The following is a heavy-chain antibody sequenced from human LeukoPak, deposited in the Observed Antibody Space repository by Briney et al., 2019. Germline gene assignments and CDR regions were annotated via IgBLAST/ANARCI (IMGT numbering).Heavy chain of an antibody. V-gene: IGHV3-23*01. J-gene: IGHJ4*02. CDR2: ISGSGGST. CDR3: AKEGQGVPAAMAFDY. Sequence: PGGSLRLSCAASGFTFSSYAMSWVRQAPGKGLECVSAISGSGGSTYYADSVKGRFTISRDNSKNTLYLQMNSLRAEDTAVYYCAKEGQGVPAAMAFDYWGQGTLVTVSS. D-gene: IGHD2-2*01. CDR1: GFTFSSYA.